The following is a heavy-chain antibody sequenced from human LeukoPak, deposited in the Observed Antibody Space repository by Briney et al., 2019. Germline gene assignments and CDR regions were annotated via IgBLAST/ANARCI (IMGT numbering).Heavy chain of an antibody. D-gene: IGHD5-12*01. V-gene: IGHV1-69*13. J-gene: IGHJ6*03. CDR1: GGTFSSYA. CDR3: ARARNEWLWKDNYYYYYMDV. CDR2: IIPIFGTA. Sequence: EASVKVSCKASGGTFSSYAISWVRQAPGQGLEWMGGIIPIFGTANYAQKFQGRVTITADESTSTAYTELSSLRSEDTAVYYCARARNEWLWKDNYYYYYMDVWGKGTTVTVSS.